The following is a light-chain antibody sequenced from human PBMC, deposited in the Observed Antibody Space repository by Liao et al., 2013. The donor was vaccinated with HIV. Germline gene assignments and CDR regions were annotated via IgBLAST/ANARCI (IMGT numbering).Light chain of an antibody. V-gene: IGLV3-21*01. J-gene: IGLJ1*01. CDR2: YDA. Sequence: SYELTQPPSVSAAPGQTATIACGGRNIEYKSVHWYQQKPGQAPTLLIFYDADRPSGIPERFSGSNSGNTATLTISGTQAMDEADYYCQAWDSSTAYVFGTGTKVTVL. CDR3: QAWDSSTAYV. CDR1: NIEYKS.